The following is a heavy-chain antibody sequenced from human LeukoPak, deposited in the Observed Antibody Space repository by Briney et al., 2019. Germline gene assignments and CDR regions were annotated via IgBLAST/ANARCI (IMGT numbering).Heavy chain of an antibody. CDR3: AKDRGNYYGSGSYGPN. CDR1: GFTLSSYA. Sequence: PGGSLRLSCAASGFTLSSYAMTWVRQAPGRGLEWVSSVDGGGGGTYYADSVKGRFTISRDNSKDTLYLQMNGLRAEDTAVYYCAKDRGNYYGSGSYGPNWGQGTLVTVSS. CDR2: VDGGGGGT. D-gene: IGHD3-10*01. J-gene: IGHJ4*02. V-gene: IGHV3-23*01.